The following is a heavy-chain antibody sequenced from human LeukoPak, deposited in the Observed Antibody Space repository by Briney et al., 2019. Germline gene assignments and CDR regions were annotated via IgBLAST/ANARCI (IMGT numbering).Heavy chain of an antibody. CDR2: INHSGST. J-gene: IGHJ4*02. V-gene: IGHV4-34*01. CDR1: GGSFSGYY. Sequence: SETLSLTCAVYGGSFSGYYWSWIRQPPGKGLEWVGEINHSGSTNYNPSLKRRVTISVDTSKNQFSLKLSSVTAADTAVYYCARVRKRIGYFDYWGQRTLVTVSS. D-gene: IGHD2/OR15-2a*01. CDR3: ARVRKRIGYFDY.